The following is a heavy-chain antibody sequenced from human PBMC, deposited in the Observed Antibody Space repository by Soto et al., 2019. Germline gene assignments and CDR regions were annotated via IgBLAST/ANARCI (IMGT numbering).Heavy chain of an antibody. CDR2: INPGDGTR. CDR1: GYPFISYA. Sequence: QVQLVQSGAEVKKPGASVKVSCKASGYPFISYAIHWVRQAPGQRLEWMGWINPGDGTRKYSQNFQGRVTITSDTSANTAYMELSSLRSEDTAVYYCARSLFRDYGYYYGMDVWGQGTTVTVSS. J-gene: IGHJ6*02. D-gene: IGHD4-17*01. CDR3: ARSLFRDYGYYYGMDV. V-gene: IGHV1-3*01.